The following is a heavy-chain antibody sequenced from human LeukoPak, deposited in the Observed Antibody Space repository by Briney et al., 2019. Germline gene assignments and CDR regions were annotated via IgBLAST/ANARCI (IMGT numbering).Heavy chain of an antibody. Sequence: GGSLRLSCAASGFTFSSYEMNWVRQAPGKELEWVSYISSSGSTIYYADSVKGRFTISRDNAKNSLYLQMNSLRAEDTAVYYCAKVRGYSYGPKDYWGQGTLVTVSS. CDR1: GFTFSSYE. CDR2: ISSSGSTI. V-gene: IGHV3-48*03. CDR3: AKVRGYSYGPKDY. J-gene: IGHJ4*02. D-gene: IGHD5-18*01.